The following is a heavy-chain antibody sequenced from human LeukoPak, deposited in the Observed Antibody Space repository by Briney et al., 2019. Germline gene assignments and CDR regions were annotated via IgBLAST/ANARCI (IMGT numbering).Heavy chain of an antibody. D-gene: IGHD1-26*01. V-gene: IGHV1-46*01. J-gene: IGHJ3*02. CDR1: GYTFTSYD. Sequence: GASVKVSCKASGYTFTSYDINWVRQAPGQGLEWMGIINPSGGSTSYAQKFQGRVTMTRDTSTSTVYMELSSLRSEDTAVYHCARGREKWERYDAFDIWGQGTMVTVSS. CDR2: INPSGGST. CDR3: ARGREKWERYDAFDI.